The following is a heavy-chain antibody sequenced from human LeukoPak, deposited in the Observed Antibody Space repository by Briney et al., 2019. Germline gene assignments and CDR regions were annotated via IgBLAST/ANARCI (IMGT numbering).Heavy chain of an antibody. V-gene: IGHV3-30*02. Sequence: GGSLRLSCAASGFTFSSCGMHWVRQTPGKGLEWVAFIRYDGSNQYYEDSVKGRFTISRDNSMNTLYLQMNGPRVEDTAVYYCAKDRSYYDSGGYRYFDSWGQGTLVTVSS. CDR1: GFTFSSCG. CDR2: IRYDGSNQ. J-gene: IGHJ4*02. CDR3: AKDRSYYDSGGYRYFDS. D-gene: IGHD3-22*01.